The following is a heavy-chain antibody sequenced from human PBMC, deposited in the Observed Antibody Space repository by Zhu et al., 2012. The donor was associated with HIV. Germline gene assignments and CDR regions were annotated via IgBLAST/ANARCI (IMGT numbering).Heavy chain of an antibody. CDR3: ARYYCTTTCYYFDY. Sequence: QVQLQESGPGLVKPSETLSLTCTVSGGSTSGHYWSWIRQPPGKGLEWIGYIYYTGSTNYNPSLKSRVTMSVDTSKNQFSLKLNSVTAADTAVYYCARYYCTTTCYYFDYWGQGRPGHRLL. CDR2: IYYTGST. J-gene: IGHJ4*02. D-gene: IGHD2-8*01. V-gene: IGHV4-59*11. CDR1: GGSTSGHY.